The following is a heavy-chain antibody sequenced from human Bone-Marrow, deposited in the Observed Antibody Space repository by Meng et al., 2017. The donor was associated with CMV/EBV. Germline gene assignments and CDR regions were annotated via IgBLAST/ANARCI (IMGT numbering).Heavy chain of an antibody. CDR2: IIPNVGIA. Sequence: KISCAASGFTFSDYYMHWVRQAPGQGLEWMGGIIPNVGIANYAQKFQGRVTITTDESTNTGYMELSGLRSDDTAVYFCAREGYSYGQYYFDYWGQGTLVTSPQ. J-gene: IGHJ4*02. CDR3: AREGYSYGQYYFDY. CDR1: GFTFSDYY. D-gene: IGHD5-12*01. V-gene: IGHV1-69*05.